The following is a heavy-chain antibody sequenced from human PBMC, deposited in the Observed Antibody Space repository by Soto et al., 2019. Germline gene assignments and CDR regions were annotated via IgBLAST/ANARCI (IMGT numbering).Heavy chain of an antibody. D-gene: IGHD3-10*01. J-gene: IGHJ4*01. CDR2: IKSKTDGGTT. V-gene: IGHV3-15*07. CDR1: GFTFTNAW. CDR3: TTGFGSVRAGGEPFDY. Sequence: GGSLRLSCAVSGFTFTNAWMNWVRQAPGKGLEWVARIKSKTDGGTTDYAAPVKDRFTISRDDSQNTLYLQMSSLKTEDTAMYYCTTGFGSVRAGGEPFDYWGHGTLVTVSS.